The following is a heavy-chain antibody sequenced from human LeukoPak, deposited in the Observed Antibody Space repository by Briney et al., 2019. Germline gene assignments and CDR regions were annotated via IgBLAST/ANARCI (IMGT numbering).Heavy chain of an antibody. Sequence: GGSLRLSCAASVVTFSSYAMHWGRQAPGKGLEWVAVISYDGSNKYYADPVKGRFTISRDNSKNTLYLQMNSLRAEDTAVYYCARGLEGMDVWGQGTTVTVSS. CDR2: ISYDGSNK. J-gene: IGHJ6*02. CDR3: ARGLEGMDV. V-gene: IGHV3-30-3*01. CDR1: VVTFSSYA.